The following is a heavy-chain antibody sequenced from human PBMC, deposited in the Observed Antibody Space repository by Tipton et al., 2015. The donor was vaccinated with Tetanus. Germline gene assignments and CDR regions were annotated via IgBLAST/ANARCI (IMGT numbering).Heavy chain of an antibody. J-gene: IGHJ4*02. Sequence: LRLSCTVSGGSVRGGDYQWNWIRQPPGKGLEWLAYISYSGSSNSNYSLKSRLPISRDTSKNQFSLRLSSVTAADTAVYYCARANCASSKKGPFDSWGQGTLVIVSS. CDR3: ARANCASSKKGPFDS. V-gene: IGHV4-61*08. CDR1: GGSVRGGDYQ. D-gene: IGHD2-21*01. CDR2: ISYSGSS.